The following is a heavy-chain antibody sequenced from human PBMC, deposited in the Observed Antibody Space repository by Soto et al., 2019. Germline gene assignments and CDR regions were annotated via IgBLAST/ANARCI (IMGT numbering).Heavy chain of an antibody. CDR3: ATSGGGWYLY. J-gene: IGHJ4*02. V-gene: IGHV1-8*01. Sequence: QVQLVQSGAEVKKPGASVKASCKASGYTFSSYDINWVRQATGQGLEWMGWLNPNSGDTGYAQKFQGRVTLTRNTSINTAYIELSSLTSDDTAVYYCATSGGGWYLYWGQGTLVTVSS. CDR1: GYTFSSYD. D-gene: IGHD6-19*01. CDR2: LNPNSGDT.